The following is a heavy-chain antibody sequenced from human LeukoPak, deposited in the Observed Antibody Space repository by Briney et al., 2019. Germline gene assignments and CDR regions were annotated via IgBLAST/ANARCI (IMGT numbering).Heavy chain of an antibody. V-gene: IGHV3-66*01. CDR1: GFTVSSNY. CDR2: IYSGGST. D-gene: IGHD3-22*01. CDR3: ARDTYYYDSSGHLSDFDY. Sequence: GGSLRLSCAASGFTVSSNYMSWVRQAPGKGLEWVSVIYSGGSTYYADSVKGRLTISRDNSKNTLYLQMNSLRAEDTAVYYCARDTYYYDSSGHLSDFDYWGQGTLVTVSS. J-gene: IGHJ4*02.